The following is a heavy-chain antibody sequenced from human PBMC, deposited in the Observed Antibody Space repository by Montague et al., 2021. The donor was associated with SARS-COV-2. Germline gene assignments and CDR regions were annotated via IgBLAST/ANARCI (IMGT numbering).Heavy chain of an antibody. D-gene: IGHD3-22*01. J-gene: IGHJ3*02. Sequence: SETLSLTCTVSGGSISSYYWSWIRQPPGEGLEWIGYIYYSGSTNYNPSLKSRVTISVDTSKNQFSLKLSSVTAADTAVYYCARQYYDSSGEDAFDIWGQGTMVTVSS. V-gene: IGHV4-59*08. CDR3: ARQYYDSSGEDAFDI. CDR2: IYYSGST. CDR1: GGSISSYY.